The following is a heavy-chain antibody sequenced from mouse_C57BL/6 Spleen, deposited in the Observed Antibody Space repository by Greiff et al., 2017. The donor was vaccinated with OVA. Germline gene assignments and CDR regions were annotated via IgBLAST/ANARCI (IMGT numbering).Heavy chain of an antibody. CDR2: INPSSGYT. CDR3: ARDYGSSLAY. D-gene: IGHD1-1*01. J-gene: IGHJ3*01. Sequence: VQLQQSGAELAKPGASVKLSCKASGYTFTSYWMHWVKQRPGQGLEWIGYINPSSGYTKYNQKFKDKATLTADKSSSTSYMQLISMTDDDSAVYYCARDYGSSLAYWGQGTLVTVSA. CDR1: GYTFTSYW. V-gene: IGHV1-7*01.